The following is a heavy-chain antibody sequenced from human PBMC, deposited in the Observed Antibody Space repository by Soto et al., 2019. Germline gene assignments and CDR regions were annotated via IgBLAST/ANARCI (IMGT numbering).Heavy chain of an antibody. Sequence: SVKVSCKASGGTLNYNAFSWVRQAPGQGLEWMGGIVTVFGTANHAQKFQGRVTITADESTRTVYMELSSLRPDDTAVYYCARDRRGLETMIVVDYGMDVWGQGTTVTVSS. D-gene: IGHD3-22*01. J-gene: IGHJ6*02. V-gene: IGHV1-69*13. CDR3: ARDRRGLETMIVVDYGMDV. CDR2: IVTVFGTA. CDR1: GGTLNYNA.